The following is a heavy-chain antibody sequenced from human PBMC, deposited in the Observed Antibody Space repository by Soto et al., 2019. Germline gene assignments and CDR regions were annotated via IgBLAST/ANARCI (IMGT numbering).Heavy chain of an antibody. V-gene: IGHV4-61*05. J-gene: IGHJ6*02. CDR1: GDSVSSTTYY. Sequence: SETLSLTCTVSGDSVSSTTYYWSWFRQPPGKGLEWIGEIYHSGSTNYNPSLKSRVTISVDKSKNQFSLKLSSVTAADTAVYYCARALVKLYYYGMDVWGQGTTVT. CDR3: ARALVKLYYYGMDV. CDR2: IYHSGST. D-gene: IGHD1-26*01.